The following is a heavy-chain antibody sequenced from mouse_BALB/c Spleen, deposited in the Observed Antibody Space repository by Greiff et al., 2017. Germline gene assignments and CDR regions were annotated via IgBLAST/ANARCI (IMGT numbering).Heavy chain of an antibody. V-gene: IGHV5-17*02. CDR3: ARGDYGSSYWYFDV. CDR1: GFTFSSFG. D-gene: IGHD1-1*01. CDR2: ISSGSSTI. Sequence: VQLQQSGGGLVQPGGSRKLSCAASGFTFSSFGMHWVRQAPEKGLEWVAYISSGSSTIYYADTVKGRFTISRDNPKNTLFLQMTSLRSEDTAMYYCARGDYGSSYWYFDVWGAGTTVTVSS. J-gene: IGHJ1*01.